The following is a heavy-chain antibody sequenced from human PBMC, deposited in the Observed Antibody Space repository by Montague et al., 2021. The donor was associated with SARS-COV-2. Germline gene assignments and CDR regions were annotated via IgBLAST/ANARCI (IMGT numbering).Heavy chain of an antibody. D-gene: IGHD3-22*01. Sequence: SLSLSCAASGFIFSSYSIHWVRQAAGKGLECVGVISGTGGARHYAPSAEGRFTISRDNSKNTLYLQMSSLRVEDSAMYYCAKDGFSGYNDLDYWGQGTLVTVSS. V-gene: IGHV3-30*18. CDR3: AKDGFSGYNDLDY. CDR2: ISGTGGAR. J-gene: IGHJ4*02. CDR1: GFIFSSYS.